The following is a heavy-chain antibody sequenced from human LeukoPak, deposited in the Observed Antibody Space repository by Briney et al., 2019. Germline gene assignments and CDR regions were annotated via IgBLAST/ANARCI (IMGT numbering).Heavy chain of an antibody. Sequence: GASVKVSCKASGYTFSSYAISWVRQAPGQGLEWMGRIIPILGIANYAQKFQGRVTITADKSTSTAYMELSSLRSEDTAVYYCARLQSLYATLLGDYWGQGTLVTVSS. CDR2: IIPILGIA. J-gene: IGHJ4*02. CDR3: ARLQSLYATLLGDY. CDR1: GYTFSSYA. V-gene: IGHV1-69*04. D-gene: IGHD2-8*01.